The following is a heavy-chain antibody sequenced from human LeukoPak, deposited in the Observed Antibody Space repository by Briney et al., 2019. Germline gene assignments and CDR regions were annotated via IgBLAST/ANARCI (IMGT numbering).Heavy chain of an antibody. CDR2: IYHSGST. D-gene: IGHD1-26*01. CDR3: ARPTYSGSYYGGGYYYMDV. CDR1: GYSISSGYY. Sequence: SETLSLTCTVSGYSISSGYYWGWIRQPPGKGLEWIGSIYHSGSTYYNPSLKSRVTISVDTSKNQFSLKLSSVTAADTAVYYCARPTYSGSYYGGGYYYMDVWGKGTTVTVSS. V-gene: IGHV4-38-2*02. J-gene: IGHJ6*03.